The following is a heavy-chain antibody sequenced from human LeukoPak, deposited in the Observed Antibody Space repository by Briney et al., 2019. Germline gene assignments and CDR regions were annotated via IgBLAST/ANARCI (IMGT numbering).Heavy chain of an antibody. CDR2: ISHSGST. CDR3: ARSSSGSYYND. Sequence: SETLSLTCTVSGDSISPYYWNWIRQPPGKGLEWIGYISHSGSTDYKSSLKSRVTISGDTSKNQFSLRLSSVSAADTAVYYCARSSSGSYYNDWGQGTLVTVSS. V-gene: IGHV4-59*08. J-gene: IGHJ4*02. D-gene: IGHD1-26*01. CDR1: GDSISPYY.